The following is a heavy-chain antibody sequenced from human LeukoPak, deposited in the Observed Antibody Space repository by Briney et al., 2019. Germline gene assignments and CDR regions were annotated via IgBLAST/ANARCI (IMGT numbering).Heavy chain of an antibody. J-gene: IGHJ3*02. V-gene: IGHV3-23*01. D-gene: IGHD3-10*01. CDR3: ARGGITMVRGVNDAFDI. CDR1: GFSFSDYA. CDR2: ISATSGST. Sequence: GGSLRLSCVASGFSFSDYAMTWVRQAPGKGLEWVSGISATSGSTFYADSVEGRFTIFRDNSKNTLELQMNSLRAEDTAMYYCARGGITMVRGVNDAFDIWGQGTMVTVSS.